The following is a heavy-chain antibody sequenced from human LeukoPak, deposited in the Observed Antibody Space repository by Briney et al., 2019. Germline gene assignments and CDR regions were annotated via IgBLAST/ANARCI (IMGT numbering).Heavy chain of an antibody. CDR1: GYTFTTYG. J-gene: IGHJ5*02. V-gene: IGHV1-18*01. CDR2: MSTYSGNT. CDR3: ARDGRGHWDTRIWYLGNWFDP. D-gene: IGHD6-13*01. Sequence: ASAKVSCKASGYTFTTYGISWVRQAPGQGPESMGWMSTYSGNTHYAQELQGRVTLTTDTSTSTAYMDLRSLRSDDTAVYYCARDGRGHWDTRIWYLGNWFDPWGQGTLVTVSS.